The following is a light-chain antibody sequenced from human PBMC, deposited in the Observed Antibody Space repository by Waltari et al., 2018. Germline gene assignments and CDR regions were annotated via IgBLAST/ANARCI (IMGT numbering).Light chain of an antibody. CDR1: SSNLAEGHP. J-gene: IGLJ2*01. Sequence: QSVLTQPPSVSGTPGQRVTISLTGRSSNLAEGHPSHWYQKIPGTAPKLLIFGNNNRPSGVPDRFSGSKSGTSASLAITGLQAEDEGDYYCQSFDSRLSDGVVFGGGTKVTVL. CDR3: QSFDSRLSDGVV. CDR2: GNN. V-gene: IGLV1-40*01.